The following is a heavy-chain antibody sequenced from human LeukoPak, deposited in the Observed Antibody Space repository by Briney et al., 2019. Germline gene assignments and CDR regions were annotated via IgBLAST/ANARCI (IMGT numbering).Heavy chain of an antibody. CDR2: ISYDGSNK. Sequence: GGSLRLSCAASGFTFSSYAMHWVRQAPGKGLEWVAVISYDGSNKYYADSVKGRFTISRDNSKNTLYLQMNSLRAEDTAVYYCARDPEDCGDYVYFDYWGQGTLVTVSS. D-gene: IGHD4-17*01. J-gene: IGHJ4*02. V-gene: IGHV3-30-3*01. CDR3: ARDPEDCGDYVYFDY. CDR1: GFTFSSYA.